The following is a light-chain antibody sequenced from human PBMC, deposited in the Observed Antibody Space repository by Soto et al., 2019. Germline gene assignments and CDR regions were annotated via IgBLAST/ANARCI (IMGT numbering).Light chain of an antibody. CDR1: SGSIASYY. CDR3: QSYATSSVV. CDR2: GDN. V-gene: IGLV6-57*01. J-gene: IGLJ2*01. Sequence: LTQPHSVSESPGKTVTISCTRSSGSIASYYVQWYQQRPGSSPTTVIYGDNQRPSGVPDRFSGSIDSSSNTASLTISGLKTEDEADYYCQSYATSSVVFGGGTKLTVL.